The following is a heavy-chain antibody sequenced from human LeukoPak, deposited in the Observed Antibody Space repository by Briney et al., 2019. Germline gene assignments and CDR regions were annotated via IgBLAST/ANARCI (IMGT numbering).Heavy chain of an antibody. J-gene: IGHJ3*02. V-gene: IGHV3-23*01. CDR1: GFTLSSYA. Sequence: GGSLRLSCAASGFTLSSYAMTWVRQAPGRGLEWVSAISGSGGSTYYADSVKGRFTISRDNSKNTLYLQMNSLRAEDTAVYYCAKDGVTMIVVAGDAFDIWGQGTMVTVSS. CDR2: ISGSGGST. D-gene: IGHD3-22*01. CDR3: AKDGVTMIVVAGDAFDI.